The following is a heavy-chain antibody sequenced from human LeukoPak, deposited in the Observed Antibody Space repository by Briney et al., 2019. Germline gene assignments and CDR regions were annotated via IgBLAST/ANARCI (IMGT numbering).Heavy chain of an antibody. J-gene: IGHJ5*02. V-gene: IGHV1-46*01. Sequence: ASVKVSCTASGYTFTSYYMHWVRQAPGQGLEWMGIINPSGGSTSYAQKFQGRVTMTRDTSTSTVYMELSSLRSEDTAVYYCARVTRSYYWFDPWGQGTLVTVSS. CDR2: INPSGGST. CDR3: ARVTRSYYWFDP. CDR1: GYTFTSYY. D-gene: IGHD1-26*01.